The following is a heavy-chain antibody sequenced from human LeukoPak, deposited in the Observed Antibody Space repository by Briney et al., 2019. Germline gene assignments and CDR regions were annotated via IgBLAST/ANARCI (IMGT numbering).Heavy chain of an antibody. Sequence: SETLSLTCTVSGGSISSSSHYWSWIRQPPGKGLEWIGYIYYSGSTNYNPSPKSRVTISVDTSKNQFSLKLSSVTAADTAVYYCARGGYYDSSGYLFRDYYYYYMDVWGKGTTVTISS. CDR2: IYYSGST. D-gene: IGHD3-22*01. J-gene: IGHJ6*03. CDR1: GGSISSSSHY. CDR3: ARGGYYDSSGYLFRDYYYYYMDV. V-gene: IGHV4-61*01.